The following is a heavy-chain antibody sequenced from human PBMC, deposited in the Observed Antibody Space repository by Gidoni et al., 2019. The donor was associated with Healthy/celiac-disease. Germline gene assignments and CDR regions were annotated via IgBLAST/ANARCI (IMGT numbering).Heavy chain of an antibody. D-gene: IGHD3-16*02. CDR2: ISGSGGST. CDR3: AKGLDDYVWGSYPNDY. Sequence: EVQLFGYGGGLVQRGGSLRLSCAASGFTFSSLPMSWVRRAPGKGLEWVSAISGSGGSTYHADSVKGRFTISRDNSKNTLYLQMNSLRAEDTAVYYCAKGLDDYVWGSYPNDYWGQGTLVTVSS. J-gene: IGHJ4*02. CDR1: GFTFSSLP. V-gene: IGHV3-23*01.